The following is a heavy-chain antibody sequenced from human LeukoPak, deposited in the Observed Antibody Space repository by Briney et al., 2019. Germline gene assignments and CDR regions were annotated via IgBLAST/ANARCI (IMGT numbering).Heavy chain of an antibody. CDR2: ISYNGNQ. CDR1: GFTVSTYS. D-gene: IGHD2-2*03. V-gene: IGHV3-30*03. Sequence: GGSLRLSCAASGFTVSTYSMNWVRQAPVKALEWVAFISYNGNQKYGDSVKGRFTISRDNSKNTLYLQVNGLRPEDTAVYYCARDPLDISRWTNAFDIWGQGTMVSVSS. CDR3: ARDPLDISRWTNAFDI. J-gene: IGHJ3*02.